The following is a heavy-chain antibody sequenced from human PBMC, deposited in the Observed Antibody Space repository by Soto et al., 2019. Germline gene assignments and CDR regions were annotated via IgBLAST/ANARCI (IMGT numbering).Heavy chain of an antibody. Sequence: PGWSLRLSCAASVFTFSDHYMDWVRQAPGKGLEWVGRIRNKANSYTTEYAASVKGRFTVSRDDSKNSLYLQMNSLKTEDTAVYYCARPLVRDAGGGFEIWGQGTMVTVSS. D-gene: IGHD3-16*01. V-gene: IGHV3-72*01. J-gene: IGHJ3*02. CDR2: IRNKANSYTT. CDR1: VFTFSDHY. CDR3: ARPLVRDAGGGFEI.